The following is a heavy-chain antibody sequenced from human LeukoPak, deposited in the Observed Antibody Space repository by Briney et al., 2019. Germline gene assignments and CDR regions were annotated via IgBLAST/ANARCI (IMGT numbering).Heavy chain of an antibody. Sequence: SETLSLTCTVSGGSISSSSYYWGWIRQPPGKGLEWIGSIYYSGSTYYSPSLKSRVTISVDTSKNQFSLKLSSVTAADTAVYYCARLRGYDSYYFDYWGQGTLVTVSS. V-gene: IGHV4-39*01. CDR1: GGSISSSSYY. J-gene: IGHJ4*02. D-gene: IGHD5-12*01. CDR2: IYYSGST. CDR3: ARLRGYDSYYFDY.